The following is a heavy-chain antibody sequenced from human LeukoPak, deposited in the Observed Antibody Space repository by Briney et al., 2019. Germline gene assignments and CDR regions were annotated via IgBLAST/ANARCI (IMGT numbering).Heavy chain of an antibody. CDR3: ARYYDILTGEVYYYYMDV. Sequence: ASVKVSCKASGYTFTGYYMHWVRQAPGQGLEWMGRINPNSGGTNYAQKFQGRVTMTRDTSISTAYMELSRLRSDDTAVYYCARYYDILTGEVYYYYMDVWGEGTTVTVSS. CDR1: GYTFTGYY. J-gene: IGHJ6*03. CDR2: INPNSGGT. V-gene: IGHV1-2*06. D-gene: IGHD3-9*01.